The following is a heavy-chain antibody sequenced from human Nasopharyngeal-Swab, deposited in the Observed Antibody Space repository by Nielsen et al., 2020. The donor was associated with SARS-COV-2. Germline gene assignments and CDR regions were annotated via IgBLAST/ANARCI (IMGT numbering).Heavy chain of an antibody. J-gene: IGHJ4*02. D-gene: IGHD6-13*01. CDR3: ANSFLWLLPDLGFFGSSWFPPYY. CDR1: GFTFSSYG. V-gene: IGHV3-30*18. CDR2: ISYDGSNK. Sequence: GESLKISCAASGFTFSSYGMHWVRQAPGKGLEWVAVISYDGSNKYYADSWKGRFNISRDNSKNTLYLQMNSLRAEDTAVYYCANSFLWLLPDLGFFGSSWFPPYYWGQGTLVTVSS.